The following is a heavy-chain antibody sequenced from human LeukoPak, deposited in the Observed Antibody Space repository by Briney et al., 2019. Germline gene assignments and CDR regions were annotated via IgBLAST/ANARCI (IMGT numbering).Heavy chain of an antibody. Sequence: SETLSLTCTVSGGSISAYYWSWMRQPAGKGLEWIGRIYTSGSTSYSPSLKSRVTMSVDTSKNQISLTLISVAAADTAVYFCARDPSLFAGYFDYWGLGTLVTVSS. D-gene: IGHD3-9*01. CDR2: IYTSGST. CDR3: ARDPSLFAGYFDY. V-gene: IGHV4-4*07. CDR1: GGSISAYY. J-gene: IGHJ4*02.